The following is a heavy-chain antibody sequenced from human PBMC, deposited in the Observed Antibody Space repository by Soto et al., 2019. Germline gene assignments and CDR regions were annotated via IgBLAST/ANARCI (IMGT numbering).Heavy chain of an antibody. V-gene: IGHV3-23*01. CDR1: GFTFSSYA. J-gene: IGHJ4*02. CDR2: ISGSGGST. D-gene: IGHD6-6*01. CDR3: AKASLPGQLAPTNDY. Sequence: GGSLRLSCAASGFTFSSYAMSWVRQAPGKGLEWVSAISGSGGSTYYADSVKGRFTISRDNSKNTLYLQMNSLRAEDTAVYYCAKASLPGQLAPTNDYWGQGTLVTVSS.